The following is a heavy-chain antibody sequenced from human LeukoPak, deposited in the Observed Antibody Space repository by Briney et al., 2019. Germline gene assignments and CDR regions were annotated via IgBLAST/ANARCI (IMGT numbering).Heavy chain of an antibody. J-gene: IGHJ4*02. CDR2: IIPIFGTA. CDR3: AITDGDYDLYYFDY. CDR1: GGTFSSYA. Sequence: VASVKVSCKASGGTFSSYAISWVRQAPGQGLEWMGRIIPIFGTANYAQKFQGRVTITTDESTSTAYMELSSLRSEDTAVHYCAITDGDYDLYYFDYWGQGTLVTVSS. V-gene: IGHV1-69*05. D-gene: IGHD4-17*01.